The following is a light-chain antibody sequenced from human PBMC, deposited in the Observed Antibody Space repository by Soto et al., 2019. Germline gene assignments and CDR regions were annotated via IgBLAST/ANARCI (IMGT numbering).Light chain of an antibody. J-gene: IGLJ1*01. CDR2: DVS. CDR1: SSDVGGYNY. V-gene: IGLV2-14*01. CDR3: SSYTSSSTF. Sequence: QSALTQPASVSGSPGQSITISCTGTSSDVGGYNYVSWYQQHPGKAPKLMIYDVSNRPSGVSNRFSGSESGNTASLTISGLQAEDEADYYCSSYTSSSTFFGTGTKVTVL.